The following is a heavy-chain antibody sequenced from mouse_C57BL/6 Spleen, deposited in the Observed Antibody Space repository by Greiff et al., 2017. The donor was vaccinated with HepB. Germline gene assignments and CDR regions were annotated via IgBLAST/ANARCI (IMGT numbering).Heavy chain of an antibody. CDR1: GFTFSDYG. CDR3: AELTGTFAY. J-gene: IGHJ3*01. Sequence: EVQVVESGGGLVKPGGSLKLSCAASGFTFSDYGMHWVRQAPEKGLEWVTYISSGSSTIYYADTVKGRFTISRDNAKNTLFLQMTSLRSEDTAMYYCAELTGTFAYWGQGTLVTVSA. CDR2: ISSGSSTI. D-gene: IGHD4-1*01. V-gene: IGHV5-17*01.